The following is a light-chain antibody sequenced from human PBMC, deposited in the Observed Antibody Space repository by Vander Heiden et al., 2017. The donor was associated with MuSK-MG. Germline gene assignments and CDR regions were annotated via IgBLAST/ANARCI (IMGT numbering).Light chain of an antibody. Sequence: DIVMTQSPDSLAVSLGERATFNCKSSQTVLYNSNDKNYLAWYQPKPGQPPQVLMYWASTRESGVPDRFSGSGSGTDFTLTISSLQAEDVAVYYCQQYDNAPFTFGQGTRVEIK. CDR1: QTVLYNSNDKNY. J-gene: IGKJ2*01. CDR3: QQYDNAPFT. V-gene: IGKV4-1*01. CDR2: WAS.